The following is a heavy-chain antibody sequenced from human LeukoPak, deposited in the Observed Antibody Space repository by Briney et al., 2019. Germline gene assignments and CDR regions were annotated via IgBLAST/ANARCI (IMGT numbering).Heavy chain of an antibody. CDR3: ARADYYDSSGYPRF. V-gene: IGHV1-69*01. CDR1: GGTFSSYA. J-gene: IGHJ4*02. CDR2: IIPIFGTA. Sequence: SVEVSCKASGGTFSSYAISWVRQAPGQGLEWMGGIIPIFGTANYAQKFQGRVTITADESTSTAYMELSSLRSEDTAVYYCARADYYDSSGYPRFWGQGTLVTVSS. D-gene: IGHD3-22*01.